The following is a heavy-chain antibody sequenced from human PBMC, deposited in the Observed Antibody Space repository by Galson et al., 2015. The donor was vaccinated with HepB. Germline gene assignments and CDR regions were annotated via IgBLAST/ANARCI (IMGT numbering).Heavy chain of an antibody. CDR2: ISGSGGST. CDR1: GFTFSSYA. J-gene: IGHJ5*02. Sequence: SLRLSCAASGFTFSSYAMSWVRQAPGKGLEWVSAISGSGGSTYYADSVKGRFTISRDNSKNTLYLQMNSLRAEDTAVYYCAKDEGRSGYYYGGFDPWGQGTLVTVSS. D-gene: IGHD3-22*01. CDR3: AKDEGRSGYYYGGFDP. V-gene: IGHV3-23*01.